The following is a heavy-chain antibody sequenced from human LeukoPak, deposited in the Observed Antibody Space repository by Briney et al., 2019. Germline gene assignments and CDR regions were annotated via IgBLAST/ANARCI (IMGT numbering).Heavy chain of an antibody. CDR1: GFTFSSYA. J-gene: IGHJ4*02. V-gene: IGHV3-30*04. CDR3: ARVAVSPYGDYFDY. CDR2: ILYDGSNK. D-gene: IGHD4-17*01. Sequence: GRSLRLSCAASGFTFSSYAMHWVRQAPGKGLEWVAVILYDGSNKYYADPVKGRFTISRDNSKNTLYLQMNSLRAEDTAVYYCARVAVSPYGDYFDYWGQGTLVTVSS.